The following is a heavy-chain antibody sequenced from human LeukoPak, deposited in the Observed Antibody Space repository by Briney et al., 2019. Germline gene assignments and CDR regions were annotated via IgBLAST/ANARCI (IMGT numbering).Heavy chain of an antibody. Sequence: PSETLSLTCAVYGGSFSGYYWSWIRQPPGKGLEWIGEINHSGSTNYNPSLKSRVTISVDTSKNQFSLKLSSVTAADTAVYYCARGLYCSGGSCYSGYFDYWGQGTLVTVSS. J-gene: IGHJ4*02. CDR1: GGSFSGYY. CDR2: INHSGST. V-gene: IGHV4-34*01. D-gene: IGHD2-15*01. CDR3: ARGLYCSGGSCYSGYFDY.